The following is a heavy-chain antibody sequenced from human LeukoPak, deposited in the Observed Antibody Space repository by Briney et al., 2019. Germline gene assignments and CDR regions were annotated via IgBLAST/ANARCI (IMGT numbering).Heavy chain of an antibody. J-gene: IGHJ4*02. Sequence: GGSLRLSCAASGFTFSSYSMNWVRQAPGKGLEWVSSISSSSSYIYYADSVKGRFTISRDNAKNSLYLQMNSLRAEDTAVYYCARDSTYYYDSSGYPPDYWGQGTLVTVPS. CDR2: ISSSSSYI. CDR3: ARDSTYYYDSSGYPPDY. D-gene: IGHD3-22*01. CDR1: GFTFSSYS. V-gene: IGHV3-21*01.